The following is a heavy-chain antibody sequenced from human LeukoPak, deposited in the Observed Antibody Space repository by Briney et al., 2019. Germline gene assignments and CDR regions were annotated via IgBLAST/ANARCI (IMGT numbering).Heavy chain of an antibody. J-gene: IGHJ6*03. CDR2: MNPNSGNT. CDR3: ARVPYGWGNYYMDV. D-gene: IGHD3-10*01. Sequence: ASVKVSCKASGYTFTSYDINWVRQATGQGLEWMGWMNPNSGNTGYAQKFQGRVTMTRNTSISTAYMELSSLRSEDTAVYYCARVPYGWGNYYMDVWGKGTTVTVSS. V-gene: IGHV1-8*01. CDR1: GYTFTSYD.